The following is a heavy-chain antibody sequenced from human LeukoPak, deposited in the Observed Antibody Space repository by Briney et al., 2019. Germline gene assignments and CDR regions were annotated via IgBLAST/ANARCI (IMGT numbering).Heavy chain of an antibody. V-gene: IGHV3-30*02. CDR1: GFTFSSYG. CDR2: IRYDGSNK. D-gene: IGHD1-26*01. J-gene: IGHJ4*02. CDR3: AKDLSDSGSYSFFDY. Sequence: GGSLRLSCAAPGFTFSSYGMHWVRQAPGKGLEWVAFIRYDGSNKYYADSVKGRFTISRDNSKNTLYLQMNSLRAEDTAVYYCAKDLSDSGSYSFFDYWGQGTLVTVSS.